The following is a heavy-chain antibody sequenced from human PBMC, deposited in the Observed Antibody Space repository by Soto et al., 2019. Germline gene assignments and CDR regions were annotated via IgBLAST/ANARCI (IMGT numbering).Heavy chain of an antibody. CDR3: ARGKAEAKYYYYGMDV. CDR2: ISYDGSNK. J-gene: IGHJ6*02. V-gene: IGHV3-30-3*01. Sequence: QVQLVESGGGVVQPGRSLRLSCAASGFTFSSCAMHWVRQAPGKGLEWVAVISYDGSNKYYADSVKGRFTISRDNSKNTLYLQMNSLRAEDTAVYYCARGKAEAKYYYYGMDVWGQGTTVTVSS. D-gene: IGHD6-13*01. CDR1: GFTFSSCA.